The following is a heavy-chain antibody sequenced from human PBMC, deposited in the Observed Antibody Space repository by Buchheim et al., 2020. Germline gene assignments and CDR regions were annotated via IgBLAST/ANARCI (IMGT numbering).Heavy chain of an antibody. V-gene: IGHV3-30*04. Sequence: QVQLVESGGGVVQPGRSLRLSCAASGFTFSSYAMHWVRQAPGKGLEWVAVISYDGSNKYYADSVKGRFTISRDNSKTTLYLQMNSLRAEDTAVYYCAREGNYYDSSGYYPYFDYWGQGTL. CDR1: GFTFSSYA. D-gene: IGHD3-22*01. J-gene: IGHJ4*02. CDR3: AREGNYYDSSGYYPYFDY. CDR2: ISYDGSNK.